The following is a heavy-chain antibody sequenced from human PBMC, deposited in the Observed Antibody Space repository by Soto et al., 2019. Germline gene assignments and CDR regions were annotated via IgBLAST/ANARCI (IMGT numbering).Heavy chain of an antibody. CDR2: IVPIVGTT. CDR3: VGVVATPCYPDY. D-gene: IGHD2-15*01. V-gene: IGHV1-69*12. J-gene: IGHJ4*02. CDR1: GGTFSSYA. Sequence: QVQLVQSGAGVRQPASSVKVSCKTSGGTFSSYAISWVRQAPGQGLEWMGGIVPIVGTTTYAQQFKGRVTITADEGTSTAIMQWRCLRADDREVDFLVGVVATPCYPDYWGEGTWFTVSS.